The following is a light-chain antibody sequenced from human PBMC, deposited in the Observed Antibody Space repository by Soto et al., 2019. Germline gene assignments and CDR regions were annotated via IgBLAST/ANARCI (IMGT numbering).Light chain of an antibody. Sequence: EIMMTQSPATLSVSPGDRATLSCRASQSVSSNLVWYQQKPGQAPRLLIYGASTRATGVPARFSGSGSGTEFTLTISSLQSEDFAVYYCQHYNNWPAFGQGTKVEIK. CDR2: GAS. V-gene: IGKV3-15*01. CDR1: QSVSSN. J-gene: IGKJ1*01. CDR3: QHYNNWPA.